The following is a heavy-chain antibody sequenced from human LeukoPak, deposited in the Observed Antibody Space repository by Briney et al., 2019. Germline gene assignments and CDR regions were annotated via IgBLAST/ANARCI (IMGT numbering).Heavy chain of an antibody. CDR3: ATDRNSGKYYDY. D-gene: IGHD1-26*01. J-gene: IGHJ4*02. Sequence: GGSLRLSCVVSGLRFRNYGMHWVRQAPGKGLEWVAVIYYDGSNQYYADSVKGRFTVSRDNAKNTLYLQMDSLRAEDTAVYYCATDRNSGKYYDYWGQGTLVTVSS. CDR2: IYYDGSNQ. V-gene: IGHV3-33*01. CDR1: GLRFRNYG.